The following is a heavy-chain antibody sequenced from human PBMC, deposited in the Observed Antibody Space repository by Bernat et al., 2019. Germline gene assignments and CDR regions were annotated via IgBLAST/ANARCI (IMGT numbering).Heavy chain of an antibody. Sequence: EVQLVESGGGLVKPGESLRLSCAASGFIFSNAWMNWLLQAPGKGLEWVGRIKSKTNGGTTDYAAPVKGRFAISRDDSKNTLYLQMNSLKIEDTAVYYCATIGDRSAWDWGQGTLVTVSS. J-gene: IGHJ4*02. CDR2: IKSKTNGGTT. D-gene: IGHD3-10*01. CDR3: ATIGDRSAWD. V-gene: IGHV3-15*07. CDR1: GFIFSNAW.